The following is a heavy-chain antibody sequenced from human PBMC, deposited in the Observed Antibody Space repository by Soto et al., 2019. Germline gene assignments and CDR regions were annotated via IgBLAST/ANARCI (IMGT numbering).Heavy chain of an antibody. CDR1: GYTFTSYD. V-gene: IGHV1-8*01. CDR3: ARGCISTSCPQPHASKLLCGMDV. Sequence: QVQLVQSGAEVKKPGASVKVSCKASGYTFTSYDINWVRQATGQGLEWMGWMNPNSGNTGYAQKFQGRVTMTRNTSISTAYMELSSLRSEDTAVYYCARGCISTSCPQPHASKLLCGMDVWGQGTTVTVSS. J-gene: IGHJ6*02. CDR2: MNPNSGNT. D-gene: IGHD2-2*01.